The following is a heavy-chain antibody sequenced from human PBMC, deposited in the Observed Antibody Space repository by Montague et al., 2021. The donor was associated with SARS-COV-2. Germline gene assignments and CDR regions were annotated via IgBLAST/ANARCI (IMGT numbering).Heavy chain of an antibody. J-gene: IGHJ4*02. CDR1: GGSIDSSSYH. Sequence: SETLSLTCTVSGGSIDSSSYHWDWIRQSPGKGLEWIGSIYYSGSTSYYNPSLKSRVTISADTFKNQFSLKLTSVTAADTAVYYCARYRRDGSYFLDYWGQGTLVTVSS. D-gene: IGHD5-24*01. CDR2: IYYSGSTS. CDR3: ARYRRDGSYFLDY. V-gene: IGHV4-39*01.